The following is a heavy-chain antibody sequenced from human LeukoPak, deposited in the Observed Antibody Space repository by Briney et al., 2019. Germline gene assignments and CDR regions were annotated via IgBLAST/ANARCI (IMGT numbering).Heavy chain of an antibody. Sequence: SETLSLTCTVSGGSISSYYWSWIRQPAGKGLEWIGRIYTSGSTNYNPSLKSRVTMSVDTSKNQFSLKLSSVTAAGTAVYYCARDNGDYGYYYYGMDVWGQGTTVTVSS. CDR3: ARDNGDYGYYYYGMDV. J-gene: IGHJ6*02. D-gene: IGHD4-17*01. CDR2: IYTSGST. CDR1: GGSISSYY. V-gene: IGHV4-4*07.